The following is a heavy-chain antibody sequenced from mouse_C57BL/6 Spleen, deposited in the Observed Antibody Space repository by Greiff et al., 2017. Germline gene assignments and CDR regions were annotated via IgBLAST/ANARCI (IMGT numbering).Heavy chain of an antibody. CDR1: GFTFTDYY. CDR2: IRNKANGYTT. V-gene: IGHV7-3*01. Sequence: EVQGVESGGGLVQPGGSLSLSCAASGFTFTDYYMSWVRQPPGKALEWLGFIRNKANGYTTEYSASVKGRFTISRDNSQSILYLQMNALRAEDSATYYCARLAYYSNYGVYFDYWGQGTTLTVSS. J-gene: IGHJ2*01. CDR3: ARLAYYSNYGVYFDY. D-gene: IGHD2-5*01.